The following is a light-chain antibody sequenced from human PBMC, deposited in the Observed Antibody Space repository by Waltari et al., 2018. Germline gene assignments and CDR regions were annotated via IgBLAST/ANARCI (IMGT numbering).Light chain of an antibody. V-gene: IGLV3-21*04. CDR2: YDS. CDR1: NIGSKV. CDR3: QVSDSSSDLVV. Sequence: SYVLTQPPSVSVAPGETSRITCGGNNIGSKVVPWYQQKPGQAPVLVIYYDSDRPSGIPERFSGSNSGNTATLTISRVEAGDEADYYCQVSDSSSDLVVFGGGTKLTVL. J-gene: IGLJ2*01.